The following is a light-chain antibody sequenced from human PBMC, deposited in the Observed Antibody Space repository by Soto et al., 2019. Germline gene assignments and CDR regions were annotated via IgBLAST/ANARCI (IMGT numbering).Light chain of an antibody. CDR2: DAS. V-gene: IGKV3-11*01. J-gene: IGKJ1*01. CDR3: QPHSNWWT. CDR1: QSVRSY. Sequence: ESVLTQSPATISLSPGERATLSCGASQSVRSYLAWYQQKPGQAPRRLIHDASNRATGIPARFSDSGSGTVFTLTISSLHPEVVAVDDCQPHSNWWTFGQVTKVDI.